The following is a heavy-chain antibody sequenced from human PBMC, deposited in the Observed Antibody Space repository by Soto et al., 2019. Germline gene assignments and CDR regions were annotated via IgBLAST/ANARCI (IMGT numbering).Heavy chain of an antibody. V-gene: IGHV1-69*12. J-gene: IGHJ6*02. D-gene: IGHD3-3*02. CDR1: GGTFGNSA. Sequence: QVQLVQSGGEVKKPGSSVTVSCKASGGTFGNSAISWVRQAPGQGLEWMGGIIPIFPTPDYAQKFQGRVTIPADESTSTAYMELTSLGSEYTAVYSCARDNAPPPLGGNSYSGMDAWGQGTTVTVSS. CDR3: ARDNAPPPLGGNSYSGMDA. CDR2: IIPIFPTP.